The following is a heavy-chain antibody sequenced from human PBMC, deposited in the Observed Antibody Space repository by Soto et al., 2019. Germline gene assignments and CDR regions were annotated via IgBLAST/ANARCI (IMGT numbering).Heavy chain of an antibody. CDR1: GYSFANYC. Sequence: PGESLKISCQGSGYSFANYCIAWVLQMPGKGLEWVGVIYPGDSDTRYSPSFRGQVTISADKSISHVYLQWSSLKASDTAMYYCARNRLRQYYYGRDVWGQGTTVTVSS. CDR2: IYPGDSDT. J-gene: IGHJ6*02. V-gene: IGHV5-51*01. D-gene: IGHD3-10*01. CDR3: ARNRLRQYYYGRDV.